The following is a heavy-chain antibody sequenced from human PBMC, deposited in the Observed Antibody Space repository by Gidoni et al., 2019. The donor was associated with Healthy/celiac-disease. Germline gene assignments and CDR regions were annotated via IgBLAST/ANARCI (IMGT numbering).Heavy chain of an antibody. Sequence: QLQLQEAGPGLVKPSETLSLTCTISGGSISSNSYWWGWIRQPPGKGLEWIGGIYYGGSTYYNPSLKSRVTISVDTSKNQFSLKLSSVTAADTALYYCYVDTSMAIDYWGQGTLVTVSS. J-gene: IGHJ4*02. CDR3: YVDTSMAIDY. V-gene: IGHV4-39*01. D-gene: IGHD5-18*01. CDR1: GGSISSNSYW. CDR2: IYYGGST.